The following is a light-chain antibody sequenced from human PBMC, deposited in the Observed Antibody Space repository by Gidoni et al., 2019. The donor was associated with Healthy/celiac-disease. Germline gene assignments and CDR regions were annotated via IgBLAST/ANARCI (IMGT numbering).Light chain of an antibody. CDR3: QQYDNLPYT. V-gene: IGKV1-33*01. J-gene: IGKJ2*01. CDR1: QDISNY. Sequence: DIQMTQSPSSLSASVGDRVTITCQASQDISNYLNWYQQKPGKAPKLLSYDASNLETGVPSRFSGSGSGTDFTFTISSLQPEDIATYYCQQYDNLPYTCGQXTKLEIK. CDR2: DAS.